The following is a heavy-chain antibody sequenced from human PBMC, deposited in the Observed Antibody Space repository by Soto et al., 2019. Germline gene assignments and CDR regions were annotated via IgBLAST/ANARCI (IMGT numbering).Heavy chain of an antibody. D-gene: IGHD3-3*02. V-gene: IGHV3-30*03. CDR2: ISYDAKYK. Sequence: GESLKISCAASGISFSDYGMHWVRQAPGKGLEWVAIISYDAKYKYYAESVKGRFTISRDNSRNTLNLQMTSLGGEDTAVYYCATNLQRRTLSDAFDIWGQGTMVTVSS. CDR1: GISFSDYG. CDR3: ATNLQRRTLSDAFDI. J-gene: IGHJ3*02.